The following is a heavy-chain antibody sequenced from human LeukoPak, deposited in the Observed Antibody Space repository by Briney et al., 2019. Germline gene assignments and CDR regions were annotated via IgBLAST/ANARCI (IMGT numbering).Heavy chain of an antibody. CDR2: ISAYNGNT. CDR1: GYTFTSYG. J-gene: IGHJ4*02. V-gene: IGHV1-18*01. Sequence: ASVKVSCKASGYTFTSYGISWVRQAPGQGLEWMGWISAYNGNTSYAQKLQGRVTMTTDTSTSTAYMELRSLRSDDTAVYYCARDRAVAGTRGYNYWGQGTLVTVSS. CDR3: ARDRAVAGTRGYNY. D-gene: IGHD6-19*01.